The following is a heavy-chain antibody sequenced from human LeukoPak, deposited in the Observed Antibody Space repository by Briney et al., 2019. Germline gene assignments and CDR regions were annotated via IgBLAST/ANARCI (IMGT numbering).Heavy chain of an antibody. CDR1: GGSFSGYY. CDR2: INHSGST. J-gene: IGHJ4*02. D-gene: IGHD3-16*02. V-gene: IGHV4-34*01. Sequence: PSETLSLTCAVYGGSFSGYYWSWIRQPPGKGLEWIGEINHSGSTDYNPSPKSRVTISVDTSKNQFSLKLSSVTAADTAVYYCARGTFMITFGGVIGAFDYWGQGTLVTVSS. CDR3: ARGTFMITFGGVIGAFDY.